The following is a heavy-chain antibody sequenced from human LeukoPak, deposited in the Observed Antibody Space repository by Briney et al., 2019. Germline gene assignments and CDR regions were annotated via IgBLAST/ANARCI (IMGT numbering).Heavy chain of an antibody. CDR1: GFTFSSYW. D-gene: IGHD5-12*01. Sequence: GGSLRLSCAASGFTFSSYWMHWVRQAPGKGLVWVSRINSDGSSTSYADPVKGRFTISRDNSKNTLYLQMNSLRAEDTAVYYCAKIPIVATITADGFDIWGQGTMVTVSS. CDR3: AKIPIVATITADGFDI. V-gene: IGHV3-74*01. CDR2: INSDGSST. J-gene: IGHJ3*02.